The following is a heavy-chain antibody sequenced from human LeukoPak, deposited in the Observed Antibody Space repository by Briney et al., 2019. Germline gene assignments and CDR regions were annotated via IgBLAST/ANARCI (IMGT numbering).Heavy chain of an antibody. CDR2: ISGSGGST. CDR1: GFTFSSYW. J-gene: IGHJ4*02. V-gene: IGHV3-23*01. D-gene: IGHD3-9*01. Sequence: PGGSLRLSCAASGFTFSSYWMSWVRQAPGKGLEWVSAISGSGGSTYYADSVKGRFTISRDNSKNTLYLQMNSLRAEDTAVYYCAKYEPYYDILTGYSQYYFDYWGQGTLVTVSS. CDR3: AKYEPYYDILTGYSQYYFDY.